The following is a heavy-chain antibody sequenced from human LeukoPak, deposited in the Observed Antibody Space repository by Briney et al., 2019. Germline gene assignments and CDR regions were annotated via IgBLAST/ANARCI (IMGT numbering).Heavy chain of an antibody. J-gene: IGHJ4*02. CDR2: IYYSGST. CDR1: GGSISSYY. V-gene: IGHV4-59*01. Sequence: SETLSLTCTVSGGSISSYYWSWIRQPPGKGLEWIGYIYYSGSTNYNPSLKSRVTISVDTSKNQFSLKLSSVTAADTAVYYCARAQEAFGGVIVTYYFDYWGQGTLVTVSS. D-gene: IGHD3-16*02. CDR3: ARAQEAFGGVIVTYYFDY.